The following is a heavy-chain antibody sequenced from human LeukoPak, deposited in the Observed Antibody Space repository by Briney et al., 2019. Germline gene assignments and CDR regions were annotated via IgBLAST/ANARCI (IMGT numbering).Heavy chain of an antibody. D-gene: IGHD1-26*01. J-gene: IGHJ6*01. CDR3: ARHRDSGTYFYHYGMDV. V-gene: IGHV5-51*01. Sequence: GEPLKISCKGSGYSFTSYSIGWVRQMPGKGLDWMGIIYPGDSATTYRQSFQGPVTISADKSINTAYLQWSRLKASDTAMYYCARHRDSGTYFYHYGMDVWGQGTTVSVSS. CDR2: IYPGDSAT. CDR1: GYSFTSYS.